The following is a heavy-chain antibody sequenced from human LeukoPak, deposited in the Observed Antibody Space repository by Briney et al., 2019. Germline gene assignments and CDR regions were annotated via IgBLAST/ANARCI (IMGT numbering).Heavy chain of an antibody. CDR3: AKGRTTYYFGSGSFDLDY. D-gene: IGHD3-10*01. CDR2: ISGSGGST. CDR1: GFTFHNNG. V-gene: IGHV3-23*01. Sequence: GGSLRLSCAASGFTFHNNGMSWVRQAPGKGLEWVSAISGSGGSTYYADSVKGRFTISRDNSKNTLYLQMNSLRAGDTAIYYCAKGRTTYYFGSGSFDLDYWGQGTLVTVSS. J-gene: IGHJ4*02.